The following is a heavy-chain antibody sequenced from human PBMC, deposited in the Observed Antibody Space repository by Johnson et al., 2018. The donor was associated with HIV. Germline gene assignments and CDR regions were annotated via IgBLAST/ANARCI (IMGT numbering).Heavy chain of an antibody. J-gene: IGHJ3*02. CDR2: INWNGVRT. V-gene: IGHV3-20*04. CDR1: GFTFDDYG. CDR3: ARDKYGVPSGTFDI. Sequence: VQLVESGGGVVRPGGSLRLSCAAAGFTFDDYGMNWVRQAPGKGLEWVSGINWNGVRTGYLDSMKGRFTISRDNAKNYLYLQMNSLRAEDTAFYYCARDKYGVPSGTFDIWGQGTMVTVSS. D-gene: IGHD4-17*01.